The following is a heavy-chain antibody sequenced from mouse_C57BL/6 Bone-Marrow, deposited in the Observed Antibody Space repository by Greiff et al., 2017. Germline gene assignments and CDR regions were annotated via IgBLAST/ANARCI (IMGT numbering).Heavy chain of an antibody. Sequence: VQLKASGPGLVAPSQSLYITCTVSGFSLTSYAISWVRQPPGKGLEWLGVIWTGGGTNYNSALKSRLSISKDNTKSQVFLKMNILQTDDTARYYWARNPDYAGWFAYWGQGTLVTVSA. CDR1: GFSLTSYA. J-gene: IGHJ3*01. CDR2: IWTGGGT. CDR3: ARNPDYAGWFAY. V-gene: IGHV2-9-1*01. D-gene: IGHD2-4*01.